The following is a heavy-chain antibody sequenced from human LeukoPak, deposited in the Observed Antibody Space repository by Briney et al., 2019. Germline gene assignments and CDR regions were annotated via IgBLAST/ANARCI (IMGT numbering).Heavy chain of an antibody. CDR1: GFTFSSYA. CDR3: AKDVTDSSGYYYSAW. CDR2: ISGSGGST. V-gene: IGHV3-23*01. Sequence: GGSLRLSCAASGFTFSSYAMSWVRQAPGKGLEWVSAISGSGGSTYYADSVKGRFTISRDSSKNTLYLQMNSLRAEDTAVYYCAKDVTDSSGYYYSAWWGQGTLVTVSS. D-gene: IGHD3-22*01. J-gene: IGHJ4*02.